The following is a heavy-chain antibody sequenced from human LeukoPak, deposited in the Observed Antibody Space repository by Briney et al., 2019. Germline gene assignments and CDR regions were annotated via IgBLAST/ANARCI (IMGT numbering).Heavy chain of an antibody. CDR1: GFTFNRCG. J-gene: IGHJ4*02. V-gene: IGHV3-30*03. CDR3: AREATWGQWYFDH. D-gene: IGHD6-19*01. Sequence: GRSLRLSCAASGFTFNRCGMHWVRQAPGKGLEWVAVISSEGGAKFYADSVKGRFTLSRDNPNHLFFLQMNLLPLEDTAIYYCAREATWGQWYFDHWGQGTPLTVSS. CDR2: ISSEGGAK.